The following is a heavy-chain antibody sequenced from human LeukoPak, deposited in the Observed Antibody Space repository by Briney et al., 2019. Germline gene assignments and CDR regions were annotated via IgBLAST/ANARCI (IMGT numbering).Heavy chain of an antibody. CDR2: VSRDGSET. V-gene: IGHV3-7*03. Sequence: GGSPRLSCAASGFALSSHWMTWVRQVPGRGPEWVANVSRDGSETYYLDSVKGRFTISKDNAKNSLYLQMNSLRAEDTALYHCARNNGMDVWGQGTTVIVS. CDR3: ARNNGMDV. CDR1: GFALSSHW. J-gene: IGHJ6*02.